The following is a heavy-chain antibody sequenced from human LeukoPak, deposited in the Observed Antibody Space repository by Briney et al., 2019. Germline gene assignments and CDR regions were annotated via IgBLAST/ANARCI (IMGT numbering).Heavy chain of an antibody. CDR1: GYTFTSYG. Sequence: ASVKVSCKASGYTFTSYGISWVRQAPGQGLEWMGWISAYNGNTNYAQKLQGRVTMTTDTSTSTAYMELRSLRSDDTAVYYCARDTHSSSSWPGYYYYGMDVWGQGTTVTVSS. D-gene: IGHD6-13*01. CDR3: ARDTHSSSSWPGYYYYGMDV. V-gene: IGHV1-18*01. J-gene: IGHJ6*02. CDR2: ISAYNGNT.